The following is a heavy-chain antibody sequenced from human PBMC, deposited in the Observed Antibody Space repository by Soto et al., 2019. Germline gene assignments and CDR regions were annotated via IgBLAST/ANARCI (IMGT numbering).Heavy chain of an antibody. CDR2: ISAYNGNT. CDR1: GYTFTSYG. D-gene: IGHD6-19*01. CDR3: ALHPGPRSSGWFIAY. J-gene: IGHJ4*02. Sequence: ASVKVSCKASGYTFTSYGISWVRQAPGQGLEWMGWISAYNGNTNYAQKLQGRVTMTTDTSTSTAYMELRSLRSDDTAVYYCALHPGPRSSGWFIAYWGQGTLVTVSS. V-gene: IGHV1-18*01.